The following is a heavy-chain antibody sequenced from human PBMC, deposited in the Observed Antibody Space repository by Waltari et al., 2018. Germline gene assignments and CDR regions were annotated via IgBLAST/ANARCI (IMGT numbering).Heavy chain of an antibody. CDR3: ARGGGGDWEWFDP. V-gene: IGHV4-59*01. J-gene: IGHJ5*02. Sequence: QVQLQESGPSLLQPSETLSLICPVPGGSISGFYWSWVRQPPGKGLAWIGYIYYTGSTNFNPSLKSRVTMSVDTSKNQFSLKLSSVTAADTAFYYCARGGGGDWEWFDPWGQGTLVTVSS. CDR2: IYYTGST. CDR1: GGSISGFY. D-gene: IGHD2-21*02.